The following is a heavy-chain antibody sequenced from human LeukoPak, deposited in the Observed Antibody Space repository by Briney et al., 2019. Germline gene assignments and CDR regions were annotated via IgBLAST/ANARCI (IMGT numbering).Heavy chain of an antibody. D-gene: IGHD2-15*01. CDR2: INQAGSEK. J-gene: IGHJ4*02. V-gene: IGHV3-7*01. CDR3: ARDRTRYSN. Sequence: PGGSLRLSCAASGFTFSSNWMSWVRQAPGKGLEWVANINQAGSEKYNVDSVKGRFIISRDNAKNSLYLQMNSLRAEDTAVYYCARDRTRYSNWGQGTLVTVSS. CDR1: GFTFSSNW.